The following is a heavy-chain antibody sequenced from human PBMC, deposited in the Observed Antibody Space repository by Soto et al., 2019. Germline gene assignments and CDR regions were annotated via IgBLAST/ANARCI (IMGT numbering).Heavy chain of an antibody. J-gene: IGHJ5*02. D-gene: IGHD2-8*01. Sequence: SEPLSLTCAVYGGSFSGHYWSWIRQPPGKGLEWIGEISHSGSTTYNPSLESRVAISVDTSMNQFSLKLNSVTAADTAVYYCARGPSRLLMGDSFAWGQGTLVTVSS. CDR1: GGSFSGHY. CDR2: ISHSGST. CDR3: ARGPSRLLMGDSFA. V-gene: IGHV4-34*01.